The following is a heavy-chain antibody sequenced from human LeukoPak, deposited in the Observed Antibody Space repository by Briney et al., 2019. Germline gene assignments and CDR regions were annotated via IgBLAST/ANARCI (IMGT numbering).Heavy chain of an antibody. D-gene: IGHD2-21*02. CDR1: SYSVSSGYY. CDR2: IYHSGST. J-gene: IGHJ4*02. CDR3: ARVGVVTARGNYFDY. V-gene: IGHV4-38-2*02. Sequence: SETLSLTCTVSSYSVSSGYYWGWIRQSPGKGLEWIGSIYHSGSTYYSPSLRSRITISVDTSKNQFSLKLSSVTAADTAVYYCARVGVVTARGNYFDYWGQGTLVTVSS.